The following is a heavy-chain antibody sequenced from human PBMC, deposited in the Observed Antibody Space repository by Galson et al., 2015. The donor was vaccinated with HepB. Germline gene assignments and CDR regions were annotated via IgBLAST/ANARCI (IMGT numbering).Heavy chain of an antibody. CDR2: TYYRSKWYN. D-gene: IGHD4-17*01. V-gene: IGHV6-1*01. CDR1: GDSVSSNSAA. CDR3: ARADGDYGNRRYYGMDV. Sequence: CAISGDSVSSNSAAWNWIRQSPSRGLEWLGRTYYRSKWYNDYAVSVKSRITINPDTSKNQFSLKLSSVTAADTAVYYCARADGDYGNRRYYGMDVWGQGTTVTVSS. J-gene: IGHJ6*02.